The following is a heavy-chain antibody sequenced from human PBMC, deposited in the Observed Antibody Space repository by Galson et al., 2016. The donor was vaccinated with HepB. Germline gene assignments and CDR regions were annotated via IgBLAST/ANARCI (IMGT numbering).Heavy chain of an antibody. CDR2: IYTGGGT. Sequence: SLRLSCAVSGFSVSTNYLSWVRQAPGKVPEWVSVIYTGGGTFYADSVKGRFTIPRDTSKNTVFLQMNSLRAEDTAVYYCVRGGVVTTGGPWGQGTLVTVSS. CDR1: GFSVSTNY. V-gene: IGHV3-53*01. J-gene: IGHJ4*02. D-gene: IGHD2-8*02. CDR3: VRGGVVTTGGP.